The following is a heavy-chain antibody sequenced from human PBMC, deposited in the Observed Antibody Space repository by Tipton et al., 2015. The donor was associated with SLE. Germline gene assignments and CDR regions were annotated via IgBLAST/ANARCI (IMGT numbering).Heavy chain of an antibody. D-gene: IGHD2-2*01. J-gene: IGHJ4*02. CDR3: ARGGARHIVVVPAANRRIYFDY. V-gene: IGHV4-34*01. CDR1: GGSFNGYY. CDR2: ITPGGST. Sequence: TLSLTCAVYGGSFNGYYWSWIRQPPGKGLEWIGEITPGGSTNCNPSLKSRVTISVDTSKNQFSLKLSSVTAADTAVYYCARGGARHIVVVPAANRRIYFDYWGQGTLVTVSS.